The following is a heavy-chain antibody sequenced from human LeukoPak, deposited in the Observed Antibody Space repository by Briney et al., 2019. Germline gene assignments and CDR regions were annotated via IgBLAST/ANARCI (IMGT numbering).Heavy chain of an antibody. CDR1: GYSFTSYW. CDR2: IYPGDSDT. Sequence: GESLQISCKGSGYSFTSYWIGWVRQMPGKGLEWMGIIYPGDSDTRYSPSFQGQVTISADKSISTAYLQWSSLKASDTAMYYCVRLCIAAAGTHNWFDPRGQGTLVTVSS. CDR3: VRLCIAAAGTHNWFDP. D-gene: IGHD6-13*01. J-gene: IGHJ5*02. V-gene: IGHV5-51*01.